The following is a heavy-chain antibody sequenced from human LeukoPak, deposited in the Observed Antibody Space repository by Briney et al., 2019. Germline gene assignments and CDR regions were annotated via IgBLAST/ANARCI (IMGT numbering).Heavy chain of an antibody. Sequence: AGGSLRLSCAASGFTFSSYRMNWVCQAPGKGLEWVSSISSRSSYIYYADSLKGRFTISRDNAKNSLYLNIHSLRAEDTAVYYCARGGDNPRWLVPIHWGQGTLVTVSS. D-gene: IGHD6-19*01. CDR1: GFTFSSYR. CDR2: ISSRSSYI. J-gene: IGHJ4*02. CDR3: ARGGDNPRWLVPIH. V-gene: IGHV3-21*04.